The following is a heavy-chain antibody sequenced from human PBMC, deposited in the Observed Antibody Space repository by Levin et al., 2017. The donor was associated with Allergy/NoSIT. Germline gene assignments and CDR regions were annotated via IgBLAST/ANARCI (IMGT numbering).Heavy chain of an antibody. J-gene: IGHJ4*02. D-gene: IGHD5-24*01. CDR3: ASGLDAYNYFY. CDR1: GASVSSYY. V-gene: IGHV4-4*07. CDR2: MYTSGST. Sequence: SETLSLTCTVSGASVSSYYWSWIRQPAGKGLEWIGRMYTSGSTNYNPSLKSRVTISVDTSKNQFSLKLNSVTAADTAVYYCASGLDAYNYFYWGQGTLVTVSS.